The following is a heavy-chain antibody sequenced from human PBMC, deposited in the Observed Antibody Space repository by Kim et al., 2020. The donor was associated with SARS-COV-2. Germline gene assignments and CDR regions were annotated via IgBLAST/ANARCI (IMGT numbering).Heavy chain of an antibody. V-gene: IGHV4-59*08. CDR3: VRHGCTRESCAHHWHFDL. CDR2: IHYSGTT. J-gene: IGHJ2*01. Sequence: SETLSLTCTVSGGSISTFFWSWVRQPPGKGLEWIGFIHYSGTTRYNPSLKSPVTISMDTSKNQFSLKLSSVTAADTAVYYCVRHGCTRESCAHHWHFDLWGRGTLLTVSS. CDR1: GGSISTFF. D-gene: IGHD2-8*02.